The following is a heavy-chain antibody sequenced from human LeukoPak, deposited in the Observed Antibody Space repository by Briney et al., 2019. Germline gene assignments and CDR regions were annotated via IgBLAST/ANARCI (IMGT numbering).Heavy chain of an antibody. V-gene: IGHV4-39*07. Sequence: PSETLSLTCTVSGGSISSSSYYWGWIRQPPGKGLEWIGSIYYSGSTYYNPSLKSRVTISVDTSKNQFSLKLSSVTAADTAVYYCARDRVEVVTPARRLFDPWGQGTLVTVSS. CDR2: IYYSGST. D-gene: IGHD4-23*01. CDR3: ARDRVEVVTPARRLFDP. J-gene: IGHJ5*02. CDR1: GGSISSSSYY.